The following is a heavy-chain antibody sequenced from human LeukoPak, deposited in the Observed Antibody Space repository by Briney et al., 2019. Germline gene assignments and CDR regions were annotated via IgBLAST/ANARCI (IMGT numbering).Heavy chain of an antibody. D-gene: IGHD2-21*01. V-gene: IGHV3-33*01. Sequence: PGRSLRLSCAASGFTFSSYGMHWVRQAPGKGLEWVAVIWYDGSNKYYADSVKGRFTISRDNSKNTLYLQMNSLRAEDTAVYYCARDLSATLEYYFDYWGQGTLVTVSS. CDR3: ARDLSATLEYYFDY. J-gene: IGHJ4*02. CDR1: GFTFSSYG. CDR2: IWYDGSNK.